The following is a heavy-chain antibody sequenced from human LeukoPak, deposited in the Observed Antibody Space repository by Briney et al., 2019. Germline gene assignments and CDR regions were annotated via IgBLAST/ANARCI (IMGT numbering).Heavy chain of an antibody. Sequence: ASVKVSCKASGYTFTSYGISRVRQAPGQGLEWMGWISAYNGNTNYAQKLQGRVTMTTDTSTSTAYMELRSLRSDDTAVYYCARDREGIHPISDAFDIWGQGTMVTVSS. V-gene: IGHV1-18*01. CDR3: ARDREGIHPISDAFDI. J-gene: IGHJ3*02. CDR1: GYTFTSYG. CDR2: ISAYNGNT. D-gene: IGHD3-10*01.